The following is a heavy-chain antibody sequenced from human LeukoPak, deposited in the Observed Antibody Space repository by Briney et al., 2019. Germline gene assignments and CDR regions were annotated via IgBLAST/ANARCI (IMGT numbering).Heavy chain of an antibody. CDR3: AIMHGYYDGSGYWVQ. J-gene: IGHJ4*02. Sequence: GGSLRLSCAAPGFTFSSYAMCWVRQAPGKGLEWFSFITTSGGSTSYADSVKGRFTISRDNPRNTLYMQMNSLRDEDTAVYYCAIMHGYYDGSGYWVQWGQGTLVTVSS. V-gene: IGHV3-23*01. D-gene: IGHD3-22*01. CDR1: GFTFSSYA. CDR2: ITTSGGST.